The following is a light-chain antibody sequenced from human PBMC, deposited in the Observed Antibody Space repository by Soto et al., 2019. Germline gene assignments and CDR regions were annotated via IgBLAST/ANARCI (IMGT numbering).Light chain of an antibody. CDR1: QSVSSN. V-gene: IGKV3-15*01. CDR3: QQYNNWPPYT. J-gene: IGKJ2*01. CDR2: GAS. Sequence: EIVMTQSPATLSVSPGERATLSCRASQSVSSNLAWYQQKPGQAPRLLIYGASTRATGIPARFSGSGSGTGFTHTISSLQSEDFAVYYCQQYNNWPPYTFGQGTKLEIK.